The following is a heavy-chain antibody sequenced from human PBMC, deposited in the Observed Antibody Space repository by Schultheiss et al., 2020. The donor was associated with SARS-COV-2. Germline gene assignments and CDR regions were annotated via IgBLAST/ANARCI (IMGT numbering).Heavy chain of an antibody. CDR1: GYTFTSYD. J-gene: IGHJ6*02. CDR2: MNPNSGNT. CDR3: ARNPNAVLRFLEWLSDYYYGMDV. D-gene: IGHD3-3*01. Sequence: ASVKVSCKASGYTFTSYDINWVRQATGQGLEWMGWMNPNSGNTGYAQKFQGRVTMTRNTSISTAYMELSSLRSEDTAVYYCARNPNAVLRFLEWLSDYYYGMDVWGQGTTVTVSS. V-gene: IGHV1-8*01.